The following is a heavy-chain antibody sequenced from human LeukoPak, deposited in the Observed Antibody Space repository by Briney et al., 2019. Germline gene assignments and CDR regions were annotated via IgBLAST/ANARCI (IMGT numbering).Heavy chain of an antibody. D-gene: IGHD3-3*01. J-gene: IGHJ6*02. CDR2: IYSGGST. CDR3: ARDVRPYYDFWSGYPYYYYYGMDV. Sequence: PGGSLRLSCAASGFTVSSNYMSWVRQAPGKGPEWVSVIYSGGSTYYADSVKGRFTISRDNSKNTLYLQMNSLRAEDTAVYYCARDVRPYYDFWSGYPYYYYYGMDVWGQGTTVTVSS. V-gene: IGHV3-53*01. CDR1: GFTVSSNY.